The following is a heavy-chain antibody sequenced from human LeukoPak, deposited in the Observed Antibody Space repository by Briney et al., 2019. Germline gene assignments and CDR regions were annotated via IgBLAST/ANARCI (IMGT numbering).Heavy chain of an antibody. V-gene: IGHV3-33*06. Sequence: PGRSLRLSCAASGFTFTNYPMHWVRQAPGKGLEWVAVLWSDGIKTDYADSVKGRSAISRDDSKNTLYLQMNNLKVEVTAVYYCAKGRCSGVGCDSFHSWGQGALVTVSS. CDR3: AKGRCSGVGCDSFHS. CDR2: LWSDGIKT. J-gene: IGHJ4*02. CDR1: GFTFTNYP. D-gene: IGHD2-15*01.